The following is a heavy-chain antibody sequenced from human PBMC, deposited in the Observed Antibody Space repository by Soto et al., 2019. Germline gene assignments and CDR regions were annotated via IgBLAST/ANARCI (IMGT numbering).Heavy chain of an antibody. J-gene: IGHJ4*02. D-gene: IGHD2-2*01. CDR1: GFTFSSYS. CDR2: ISSSSSYI. Sequence: EVQLVESGGGLVKPGGSLRLSCAASGFTFSSYSMNWVRQAPGKGLEWVSSISSSSSYIYYADSVKGRFTISRDNAKKSLNLQMNSLRAEDTAVYYCARDLRHCSSTSCSDGYWCQGTLVTVSS. V-gene: IGHV3-21*01. CDR3: ARDLRHCSSTSCSDGY.